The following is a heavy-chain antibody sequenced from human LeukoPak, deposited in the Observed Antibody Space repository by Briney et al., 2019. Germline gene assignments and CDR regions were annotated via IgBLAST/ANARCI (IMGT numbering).Heavy chain of an antibody. D-gene: IGHD1-14*01. V-gene: IGHV3-23*01. CDR2: ISNGGGSA. CDR1: GFTFSSYP. CDR3: AARPRMPPRFDY. J-gene: IGHJ4*02. Sequence: GGSLGLSCAGSGFTFSSYPMSWVRQAPGKGLQWVSAISNGGGSAYYADSVKGRFTISRDNSKSTLYLQMNSLRAEDTAIYYCAARPRMPPRFDYWGQGTLVTVSS.